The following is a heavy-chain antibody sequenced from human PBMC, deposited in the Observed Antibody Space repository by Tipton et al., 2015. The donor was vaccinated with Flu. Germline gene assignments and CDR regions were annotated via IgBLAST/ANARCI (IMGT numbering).Heavy chain of an antibody. CDR2: IRYGGSNK. D-gene: IGHD6-19*01. V-gene: IGHV3-30*02. CDR3: ARDADVSESYWFFDL. J-gene: IGHJ2*01. Sequence: SLRLSCAASGFTFSSYGMHWVRQAPGKGLEWVAFIRYGGSNKYYADSVKGRFSISRDNSKNTVYLQMNNLRAEDTALYYCARDADVSESYWFFDLWGRGTLVTVSS. CDR1: GFTFSSYG.